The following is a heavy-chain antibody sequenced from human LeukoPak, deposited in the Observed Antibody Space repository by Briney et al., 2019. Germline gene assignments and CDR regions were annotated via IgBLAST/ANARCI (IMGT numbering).Heavy chain of an antibody. Sequence: GGSLRLSCAVSGFIFSNNGMHWVRQAPGKGLEWVAVISYDGRKKYYRDSVKGRFSISRDNSKKTLYLQMNSLRAEDTAVYYCAKDFYDFWSGNYGDDYYYGMDVWGQGTTVTVS. D-gene: IGHD3-3*01. CDR2: ISYDGRKK. CDR1: GFIFSNNG. V-gene: IGHV3-30*18. CDR3: AKDFYDFWSGNYGDDYYYGMDV. J-gene: IGHJ6*02.